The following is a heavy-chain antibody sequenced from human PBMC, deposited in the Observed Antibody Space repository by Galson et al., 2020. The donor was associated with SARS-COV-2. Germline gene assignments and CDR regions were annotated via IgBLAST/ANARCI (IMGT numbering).Heavy chain of an antibody. Sequence: SGPTLVQPTQTLTLTSTFSGFSLTTSGMCVPWIPHPPGNAVECLAHTDGDDDKYYTTSLKTRLTISKDTSKNQVVLTMTNMDPVDTATYYCARGNSPYYYDSSGYVRRDYYGMDVWGQGTTVTVSS. CDR1: GFSLTTSGMC. J-gene: IGHJ6*02. CDR3: ARGNSPYYYDSSGYVRRDYYGMDV. CDR2: TDGDDDK. D-gene: IGHD3-22*01. V-gene: IGHV2-70*01.